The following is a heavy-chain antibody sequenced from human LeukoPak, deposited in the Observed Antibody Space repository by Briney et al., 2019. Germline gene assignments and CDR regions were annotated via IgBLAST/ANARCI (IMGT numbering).Heavy chain of an antibody. CDR1: SYTFTNYA. CDR3: ARGLEWLTRRHTWFDP. D-gene: IGHD3-3*01. CDR2: ISAYNGNT. V-gene: IGHV1-18*01. Sequence: ASVKVSCKASSYTFTNYAFTWVRQAPGQGLEWMGWISAYNGNTNYAQKLQGRVTMTTDSSTSAAYMELRSLRSDDTAVYYCARGLEWLTRRHTWFDPWGQGTLVTVSS. J-gene: IGHJ5*02.